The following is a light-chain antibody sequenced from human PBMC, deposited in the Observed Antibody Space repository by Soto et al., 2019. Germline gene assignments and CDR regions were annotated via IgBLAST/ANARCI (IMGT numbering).Light chain of an antibody. CDR2: GAS. CDR3: QQYGGAPPIT. J-gene: IGKJ5*01. V-gene: IGKV3-20*01. CDR1: QSISSFY. Sequence: EIVLTQSPGTLPLSPGERATLSCRASQSISSFYLAWYQQKPGQAPRLLIYGASSRATGIPDRFSGSGSATDFTLTISRPEPEDFAVYYCQQYGGAPPITFGQGTRLEIK.